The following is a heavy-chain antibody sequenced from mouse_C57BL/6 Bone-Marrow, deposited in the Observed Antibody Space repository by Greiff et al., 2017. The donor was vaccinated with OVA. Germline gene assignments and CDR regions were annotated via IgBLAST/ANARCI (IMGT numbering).Heavy chain of an antibody. CDR1: GFTFSSYT. CDR3: ARPIYPTWMDY. Sequence: EVQLVESGGGLVKPGGSLKLSCAASGFTFSSYTMSWVRQTPEKRLEWVATISGGGGNTYYPDSVKGRFTISRDDAKNTLYLQMSSLRSEDTALYYCARPIYPTWMDYWGQGTSVTVSS. CDR2: ISGGGGNT. V-gene: IGHV5-9*01. J-gene: IGHJ4*01.